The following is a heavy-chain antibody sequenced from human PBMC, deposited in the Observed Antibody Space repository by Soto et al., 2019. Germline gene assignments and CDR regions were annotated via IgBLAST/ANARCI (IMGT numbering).Heavy chain of an antibody. V-gene: IGHV3-30*18. J-gene: IGHJ4*02. CDR2: ISNDGSNK. Sequence: LRLSCAASGFTFSSCGMHWVRQAPGKGLEWVAVISNDGSNKYYADSVKGRFTISRDNSKNTLYLQMNSLRAEDTAVYYCAKEWVYDSSGWSFDYWGQGTLVTVSS. D-gene: IGHD3-22*01. CDR1: GFTFSSCG. CDR3: AKEWVYDSSGWSFDY.